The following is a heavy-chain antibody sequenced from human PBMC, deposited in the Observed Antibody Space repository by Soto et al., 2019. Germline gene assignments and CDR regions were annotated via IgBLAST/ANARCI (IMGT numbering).Heavy chain of an antibody. V-gene: IGHV1-2*04. CDR2: INPNSGGT. D-gene: IGHD6-6*01. CDR3: AREGIAARPYSLDV. J-gene: IGHJ6*02. Sequence: QVQLVQSGAEVKKPGASVKVSCKASGYTFTGYYMHWVRQAPGQGLEWMGWINPNSGGTNYAQKFQGWVTMXXXXXXXXXXXXXXXLRSDDTAVYYCAREGIAARPYSLDVWGQGTTVTVSS. CDR1: GYTFTGYY.